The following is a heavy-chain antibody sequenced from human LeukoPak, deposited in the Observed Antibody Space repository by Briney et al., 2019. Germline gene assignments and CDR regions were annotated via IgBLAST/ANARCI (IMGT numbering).Heavy chain of an antibody. CDR3: AREAPSTKLRYVDV. CDR1: GYTFTGYY. J-gene: IGHJ6*03. CDR2: INPNSGGT. Sequence: ASVKVSCKASGYTFTGYYMHWVRQAPGQGLEWMGWINPNSGGTNYAQKFQGRVTMTRDTSISTAYMELSRLRSDDTAVYYCAREAPSTKLRYVDVCGKGTTVTVSS. D-gene: IGHD2-21*01. V-gene: IGHV1-2*02.